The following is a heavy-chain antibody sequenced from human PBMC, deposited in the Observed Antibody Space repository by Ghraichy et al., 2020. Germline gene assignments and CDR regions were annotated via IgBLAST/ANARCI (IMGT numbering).Heavy chain of an antibody. J-gene: IGHJ5*02. CDR2: INHSGSA. Sequence: ESLNISCAVYGGSFSGYYWSWIRQPPGTGLEWIGEINHSGSANYNPSLKSRLTVSVDTSKNQFSLKLSSVAAADTAIYYCARGLGYCSSTYCYNWFDPWGQGTLVTVSS. CDR1: GGSFSGYY. D-gene: IGHD2-2*01. CDR3: ARGLGYCSSTYCYNWFDP. V-gene: IGHV4-34*01.